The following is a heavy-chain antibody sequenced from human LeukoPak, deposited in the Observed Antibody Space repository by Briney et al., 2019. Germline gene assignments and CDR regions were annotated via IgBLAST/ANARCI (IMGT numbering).Heavy chain of an antibody. J-gene: IGHJ5*02. V-gene: IGHV3-23*01. CDR3: AKESDFWSGYATDWFDP. D-gene: IGHD3-3*01. CDR2: ISGSGGST. Sequence: GGSLRLSCAASGFTFSSYAMSWFRQAPGKGLEWVSAISGSGGSTYYADSVKGRFTISRDNSKNTLYLQMNSLRAEDTAVYYCAKESDFWSGYATDWFDPWGQGTLVTVSS. CDR1: GFTFSSYA.